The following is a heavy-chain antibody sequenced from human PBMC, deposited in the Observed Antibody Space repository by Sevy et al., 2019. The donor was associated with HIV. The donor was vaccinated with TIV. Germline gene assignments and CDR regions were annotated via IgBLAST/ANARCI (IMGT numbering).Heavy chain of an antibody. CDR1: GFTFNNYA. J-gene: IGHJ3*02. CDR3: AKAPRYSSSSGAFDI. CDR2: ISGSGGST. D-gene: IGHD6-6*01. V-gene: IGHV3-23*01. Sequence: GESLKISCAASGFTFNNYAMSWVRQAPGMGLEWVSVISGSGGSTYFADSVKGRFIISRDNSKNTLYLQMNSLRAEDTAVYYCAKAPRYSSSSGAFDIWGQGTMVTVSS.